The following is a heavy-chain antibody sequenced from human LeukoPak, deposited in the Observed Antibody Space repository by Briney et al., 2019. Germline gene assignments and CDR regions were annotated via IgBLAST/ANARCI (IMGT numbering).Heavy chain of an antibody. CDR1: GFTFSSYS. CDR3: ARDRYSFDY. V-gene: IGHV3-21*01. Sequence: GGSLRLSCAASGFTFSSYSMNWVRQAPGKGLEWVSSISRSSSYIYYADSVKGRFTISRDNAKNSLYLQMNSLRAEDTAVYYCARDRYSFDYWGQGTLVTVSS. CDR2: ISRSSSYI. J-gene: IGHJ4*02.